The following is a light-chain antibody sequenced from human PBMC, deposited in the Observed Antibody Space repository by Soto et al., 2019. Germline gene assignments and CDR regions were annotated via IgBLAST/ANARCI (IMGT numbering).Light chain of an antibody. Sequence: EIVLTQSPATLSLSPGERATLSCRASKSVSSYLAWYQQKPGQTPRVLIYDASNRATGIPARFSGSGSGTDFTLTISSLEPEDFAVYYCQQRSNWPLITFGQGTRLEIK. J-gene: IGKJ5*01. CDR2: DAS. V-gene: IGKV3-11*01. CDR1: KSVSSY. CDR3: QQRSNWPLIT.